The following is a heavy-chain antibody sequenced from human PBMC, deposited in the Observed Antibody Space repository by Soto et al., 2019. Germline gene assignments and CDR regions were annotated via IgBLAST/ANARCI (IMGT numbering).Heavy chain of an antibody. Sequence: ASVKVSCKASGYTFTGHYMHWVRQAPGQGLGWMGWINPNSVGTNYAQKFQGRVTMTRDTSISTAYMELSRLRSDDTAVYYCAREPMVSAAHGFDIWGQGTMVTVSS. V-gene: IGHV1-2*02. CDR2: INPNSVGT. CDR1: GYTFTGHY. CDR3: AREPMVSAAHGFDI. D-gene: IGHD5-18*01. J-gene: IGHJ3*02.